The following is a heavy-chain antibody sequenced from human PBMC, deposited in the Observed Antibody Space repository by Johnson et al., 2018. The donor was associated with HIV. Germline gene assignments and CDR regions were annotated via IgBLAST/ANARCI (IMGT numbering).Heavy chain of an antibody. D-gene: IGHD6-13*01. CDR1: GFTFSNAW. Sequence: EQLVESGGGLVKPGGSLRLSCAASGFTFSNAWMNWVRQAPGKGLEWVSVIYSGGSTYYADSVTGRFTISRDNSKNTLYLQMNSLRAEDTAVYYCAREKLRYSRPSKHDAFDIWGQGTLVAVSS. CDR3: AREKLRYSRPSKHDAFDI. CDR2: IYSGGST. J-gene: IGHJ3*02. V-gene: IGHV3-66*01.